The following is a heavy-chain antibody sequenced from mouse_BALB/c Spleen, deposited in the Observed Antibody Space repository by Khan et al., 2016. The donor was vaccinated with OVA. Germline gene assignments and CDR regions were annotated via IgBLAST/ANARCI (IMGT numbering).Heavy chain of an antibody. CDR2: INYSGNT. V-gene: IGHV3-2*02. J-gene: IGHJ3*01. CDR3: ARKNYYDYDPFTY. Sequence: QLEESGPGLVKPSQSLSLTCTVTGYSITSEYAWNWIRQFPGNKLEWMGYINYSGNTRFKPSLKGRTSITRDTSKNQFFLQFNIVTTEDTTTYYCARKNYYDYDPFTYWGQGTLVTVSS. D-gene: IGHD2-4*01. CDR1: GYSITSEYA.